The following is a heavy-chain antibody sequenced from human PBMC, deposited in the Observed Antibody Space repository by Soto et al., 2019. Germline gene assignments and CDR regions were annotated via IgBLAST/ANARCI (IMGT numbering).Heavy chain of an antibody. Sequence: QVQLQESGPGLVKPSQTLSLTCTVSGGSISSGGYYWSWIRQHPGKGLEWIGYIYYSGSTYYNPSLKSRVTISVDTSKNQLSLKLSSVTAADTAVYYCAREGYFTNGVCYNPFVYLGQGTLVTVSS. CDR3: AREGYFTNGVCYNPFVY. CDR1: GGSISSGGYY. V-gene: IGHV4-31*03. CDR2: IYYSGST. J-gene: IGHJ4*02. D-gene: IGHD2-8*01.